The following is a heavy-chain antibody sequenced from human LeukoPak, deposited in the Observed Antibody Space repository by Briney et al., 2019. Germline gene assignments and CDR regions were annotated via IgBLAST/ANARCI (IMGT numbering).Heavy chain of an antibody. V-gene: IGHV1-2*02. Sequence: ASVKVSCKASGYAFTGYYVHWVRQVPGQGLEWMGWINPNSSATNFPQKFQGRVTLTRDTSITTAYMELSRLRSDGTAVYYCARVLKDGYNNGNFQHWGQGTLVTVSS. J-gene: IGHJ1*01. CDR2: INPNSSAT. D-gene: IGHD5-24*01. CDR3: ARVLKDGYNNGNFQH. CDR1: GYAFTGYY.